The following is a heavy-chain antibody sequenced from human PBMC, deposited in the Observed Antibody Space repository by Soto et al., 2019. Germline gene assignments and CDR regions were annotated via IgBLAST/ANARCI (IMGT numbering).Heavy chain of an antibody. J-gene: IGHJ3*02. D-gene: IGHD3-22*01. V-gene: IGHV4-30-4*01. Sequence: QVQLQESGPGLVKPSQTLSLTCTVSGGSISSGDYYWSWIRQPPGKGLEWIGYIYYSGSTYYNPSLNSRVTISVDTSKNQFSLKLSSVTAADTAVYYCARDPPYYYDSSGPDDAFDIWGQGTMVTVSS. CDR3: ARDPPYYYDSSGPDDAFDI. CDR2: IYYSGST. CDR1: GGSISSGDYY.